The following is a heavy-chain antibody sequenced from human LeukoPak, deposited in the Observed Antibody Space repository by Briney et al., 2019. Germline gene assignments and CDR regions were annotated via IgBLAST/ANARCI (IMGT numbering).Heavy chain of an antibody. CDR3: ARDFHYDILTGYYKYYYYYMDV. J-gene: IGHJ6*03. CDR2: ISAYNGNT. V-gene: IGHV1-18*01. Sequence: ASVKVSCKASGYTFTSYGISWVRQAPGQGLEWMGWISAYNGNTNYAQKLQGRVTMTTDTSTSTAYMELRSLRSDDRAVYYCARDFHYDILTGYYKYYYYYMDVWGKGTTVTVSS. D-gene: IGHD3-9*01. CDR1: GYTFTSYG.